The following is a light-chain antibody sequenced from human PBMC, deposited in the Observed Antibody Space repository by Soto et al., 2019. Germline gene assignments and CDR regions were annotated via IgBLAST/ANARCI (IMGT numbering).Light chain of an antibody. V-gene: IGKV3-15*01. CDR3: LQDYSYPRT. J-gene: IGKJ2*01. CDR2: GAS. Sequence: EIVMTQSPATLSVSPGERATLSCRASQSVSSNLAWYQQKPGQAPRLLIYGASTRATGIPARFSGSGSGTEFTLTISSLQSEDFATYYCLQDYSYPRTFGQGTKLEI. CDR1: QSVSSN.